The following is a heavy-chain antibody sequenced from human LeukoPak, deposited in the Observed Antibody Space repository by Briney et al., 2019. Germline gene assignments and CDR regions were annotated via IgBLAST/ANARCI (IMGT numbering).Heavy chain of an antibody. J-gene: IGHJ5*02. D-gene: IGHD3-16*01. Sequence: PSETLSLTCTVSGGSISSYYWSWIRQPPGKGLEWIGYIYYSGSTNYNPSLKSRVTISVDTSKNQFSLKLSSVTAADTAVYYCARLGGKMPFDPWGQGTLVTVSS. CDR1: GGSISSYY. CDR3: ARLGGKMPFDP. CDR2: IYYSGST. V-gene: IGHV4-59*08.